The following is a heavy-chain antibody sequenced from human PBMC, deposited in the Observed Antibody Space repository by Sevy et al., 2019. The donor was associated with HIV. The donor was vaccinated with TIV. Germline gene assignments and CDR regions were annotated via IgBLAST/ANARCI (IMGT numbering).Heavy chain of an antibody. D-gene: IGHD6-19*01. CDR3: ARSWLFNGYFDY. Sequence: SGINFNDNYMTWVRQAPGKGLEWIAYIANSGTDTAYADSLKGRFTITRDAANRSVYLRMNSLRVEDTAVYYCARSWLFNGYFDYWGQGSLVTVSS. V-gene: IGHV3-11*01. CDR2: IANSGTDT. J-gene: IGHJ4*02. CDR1: GINFNDNY.